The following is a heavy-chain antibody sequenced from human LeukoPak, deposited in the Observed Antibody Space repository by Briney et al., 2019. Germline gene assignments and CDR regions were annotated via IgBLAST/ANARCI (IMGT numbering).Heavy chain of an antibody. CDR2: INHSGST. J-gene: IGHJ3*02. CDR1: RGSFSAYY. V-gene: IGHV4-34*01. D-gene: IGHD2-15*01. CDR3: ARHCSGGSCYSYHDAFDI. Sequence: NASETLSLTCAVFRGSFSAYYWSWIRQPPGKGLEWIGEINHSGSTNYNPSLKSRVTISVDTSQNHFSLKLSSVTAADTAVYYCARHCSGGSCYSYHDAFDIWGQGTMVTVSS.